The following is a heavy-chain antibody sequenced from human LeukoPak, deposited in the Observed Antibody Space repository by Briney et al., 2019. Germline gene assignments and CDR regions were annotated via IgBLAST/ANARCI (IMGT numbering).Heavy chain of an antibody. CDR2: ISSSGSTI. Sequence: GGSLRLSCAASGFTFSDYYMSWIRQAPGKGLEWVSYISSSGSTIYYADSVKGRFTISRDNAKNSLYLQMNSLRAEDTAVYYCARESSSGQYYFDYWGQGTLVTVSS. V-gene: IGHV3-11*01. D-gene: IGHD6-19*01. CDR1: GFTFSDYY. CDR3: ARESSSGQYYFDY. J-gene: IGHJ4*02.